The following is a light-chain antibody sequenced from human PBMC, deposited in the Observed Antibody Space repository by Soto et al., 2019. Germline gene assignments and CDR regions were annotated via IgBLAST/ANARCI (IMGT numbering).Light chain of an antibody. V-gene: IGLV7-43*01. J-gene: IGLJ3*02. CDR1: TGAVTTTYY. CDR3: LLYYSDARV. CDR2: DTS. Sequence: QAVVTQEPSLTVSRGGTVTLTCASSTGAVTTTYYPNWFQQKPGQAPRALIYDTSNRHSWTPARFSGSLLGGKAALTLSGVQPEDEADYYCLLYYSDARVFGGGTKLTVL.